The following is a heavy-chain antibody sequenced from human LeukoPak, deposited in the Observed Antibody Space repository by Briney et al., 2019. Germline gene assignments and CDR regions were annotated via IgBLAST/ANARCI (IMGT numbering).Heavy chain of an antibody. CDR1: GGSFSGYY. Sequence: MTSETLSLTCAVYGGSFSGYYWSWIRQPPGKGLEWIGEINHSGSTNYNPSLKSRVTISVDTSKNQFSLKLSSVTAADTAVYYCAKDSLYSSSWYGEDWFDPWGQGTLVTVSS. CDR2: INHSGST. J-gene: IGHJ5*02. CDR3: AKDSLYSSSWYGEDWFDP. V-gene: IGHV4-34*01. D-gene: IGHD6-13*01.